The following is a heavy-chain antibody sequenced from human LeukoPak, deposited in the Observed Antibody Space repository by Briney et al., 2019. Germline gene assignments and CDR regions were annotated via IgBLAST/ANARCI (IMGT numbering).Heavy chain of an antibody. CDR1: GYSFTSYW. D-gene: IGHD2-15*01. CDR3: ARHRVGYCSGGSCHDFDY. Sequence: GESLKISCKGSGYSFTSYWIGWVRQMPGKGLEWMGIIYPGDSETRYSPSFQGQVTISADKPISTAYLQWSSLKASDTAMYYCARHRVGYCSGGSCHDFDYWGQGTLVTVSS. J-gene: IGHJ4*02. V-gene: IGHV5-51*01. CDR2: IYPGDSET.